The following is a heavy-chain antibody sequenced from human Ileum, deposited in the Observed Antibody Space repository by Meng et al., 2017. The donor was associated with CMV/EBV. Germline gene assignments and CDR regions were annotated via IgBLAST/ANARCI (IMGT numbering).Heavy chain of an antibody. J-gene: IGHJ4*02. CDR2: IGADSGGI. CDR3: VKGEWGVDY. V-gene: IGHV3-23*01. CDR1: GFTFNTHA. D-gene: IGHD3-16*01. Sequence: GESLKISCVASGFTFNTHAMNWVSQAPGKGLEWVSIIGADSGGIQYGDSVKGRFTISRDNSKNTLFLQMNSLRAEDAAVYYCVKGEWGVDYWGQGTLVTVSS.